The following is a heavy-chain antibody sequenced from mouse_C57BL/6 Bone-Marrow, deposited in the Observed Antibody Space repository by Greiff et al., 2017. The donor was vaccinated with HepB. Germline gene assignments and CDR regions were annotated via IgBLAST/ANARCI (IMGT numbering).Heavy chain of an antibody. D-gene: IGHD2-4*01. J-gene: IGHJ4*01. Sequence: VQLQQSGPELVKPGASVKISCKASGYSFTGYYMNWVKQSPEKSLEWIGEINPSTGGTTYNQKFKAKATLTVDKSSSTDYMQRKSLTSEYSAVYYGARPLYYDYDGGYYYAMDYWGQGTSVTVSS. V-gene: IGHV1-42*01. CDR2: INPSTGGT. CDR1: GYSFTGYY. CDR3: ARPLYYDYDGGYYYAMDY.